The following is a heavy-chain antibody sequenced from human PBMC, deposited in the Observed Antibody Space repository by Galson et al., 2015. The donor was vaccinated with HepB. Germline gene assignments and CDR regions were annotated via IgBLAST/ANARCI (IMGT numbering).Heavy chain of an antibody. D-gene: IGHD1-14*01. CDR2: TWSDGSKK. CDR3: TRDGSGTRPESYFDY. CDR1: GVIFSSFG. V-gene: IGHV3-33*01. Sequence: SLRLSCAASGVIFSSFGMHWVRQAPGKGLDWVAGTWSDGSKKFYADSVQGRFTISRDNSKNRLYLQMNSLRAEDTAVYYCTRDGSGTRPESYFDYWGQGTLVTVSS. J-gene: IGHJ4*02.